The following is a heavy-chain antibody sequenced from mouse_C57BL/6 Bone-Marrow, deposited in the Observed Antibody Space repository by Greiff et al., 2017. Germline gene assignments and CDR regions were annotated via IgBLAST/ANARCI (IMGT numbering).Heavy chain of an antibody. CDR2: MSDGGSYT. CDR3: ARDSNYYYAMDY. Sequence: DVMLVASGGGLVKPGGSLKLTCAASGFTFSSYARSWVRQTPEKRLEWVATMSDGGSYTYYPDNVKGRFTISRDNAKNNLYLQMSHLKSDDTAMYYCARDSNYYYAMDYWGQGTSVTVSS. CDR1: GFTFSSYA. V-gene: IGHV5-4*01. D-gene: IGHD2-5*01. J-gene: IGHJ4*01.